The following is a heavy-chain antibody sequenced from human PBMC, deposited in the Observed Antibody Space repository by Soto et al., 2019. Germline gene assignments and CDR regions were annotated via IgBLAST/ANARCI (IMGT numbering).Heavy chain of an antibody. V-gene: IGHV1-18*01. J-gene: IGHJ4*02. CDR1: GYTFTSYG. D-gene: IGHD1-1*01. Sequence: QVHLVQSGAEVKKPGASVKVSCKGSGYTFTSYGITWVRQAPGQGLEWMGWISEHNGNTNYAQKLQGRVTVTRDTSTSTAYRELRSLRSDDTAVYYCARGRYGDYWGQGALVTVSS. CDR3: ARGRYGDY. CDR2: ISEHNGNT.